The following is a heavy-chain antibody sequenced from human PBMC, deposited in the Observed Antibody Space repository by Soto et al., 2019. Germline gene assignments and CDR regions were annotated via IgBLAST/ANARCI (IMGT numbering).Heavy chain of an antibody. V-gene: IGHV1-2*04. CDR3: AREGVAAAGAPHFDY. Sequence: QVQLAQSGAEVKKPGASVKVSCKASGYTFTGYYMHWVRQAPGQGLEWMGWINPNSGGTNYAQKFQGWVTMTRDTSISTAYMELSRLRSDDTAVYYCAREGVAAAGAPHFDYWGQGTLVTVSS. D-gene: IGHD6-13*01. J-gene: IGHJ4*02. CDR2: INPNSGGT. CDR1: GYTFTGYY.